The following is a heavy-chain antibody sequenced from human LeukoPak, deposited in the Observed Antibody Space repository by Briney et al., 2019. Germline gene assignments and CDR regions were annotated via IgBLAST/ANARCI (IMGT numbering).Heavy chain of an antibody. V-gene: IGHV3-11*01. CDR1: GFTFSDYY. CDR3: ARRRYNWNAIDY. D-gene: IGHD1-20*01. CDR2: ISSSGSTI. J-gene: IGHJ4*02. Sequence: GSLRLSCAASGFTFSDYYMSWIRQAPGKGLEWVSYISSSGSTIYYADSVKGRFTISRGNAKNSLYLQMNSLRAEDTAVYFCARRRYNWNAIDYWGQGTLVTVSS.